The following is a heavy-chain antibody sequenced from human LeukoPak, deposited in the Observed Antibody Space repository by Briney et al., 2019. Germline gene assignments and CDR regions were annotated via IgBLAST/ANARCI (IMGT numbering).Heavy chain of an antibody. CDR2: MNPNSGNT. CDR3: ARGRGSRTWFDP. V-gene: IGHV1-8*01. J-gene: IGHJ5*02. Sequence: ASVKVSCKVSGYTLTELSMHWVRQATGQGLEWMGWMNPNSGNTGYVQKFQGRVTMTRNTSMTTAYMELSSLRSDDTAVYYCARGRGSRTWFDPWGQGTLVTVSS. D-gene: IGHD2-2*01. CDR1: GYTLTELS.